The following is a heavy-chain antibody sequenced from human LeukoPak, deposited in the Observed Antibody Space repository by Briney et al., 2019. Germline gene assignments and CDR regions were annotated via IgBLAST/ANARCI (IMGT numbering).Heavy chain of an antibody. Sequence: GASVKVSCKTSGYTFSSHGISWVRQAPGQGLEWMGWISAYNGNTNYAQKLQGRVTMTTDTSTSTAYMELRSLRSDDTAVYYCARVIIVGATGAFDIWGQGTMVTVSS. CDR3: ARVIIVGATGAFDI. D-gene: IGHD1-26*01. CDR1: GYTFSSHG. J-gene: IGHJ3*02. V-gene: IGHV1-18*01. CDR2: ISAYNGNT.